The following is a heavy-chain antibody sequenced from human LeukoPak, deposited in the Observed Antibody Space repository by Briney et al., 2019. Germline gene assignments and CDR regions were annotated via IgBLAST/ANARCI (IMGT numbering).Heavy chain of an antibody. CDR3: ARQFDFWSGYFDY. CDR2: IHYSGST. Sequence: SETLSLTCTVSGGSMTSYYWSWIRQPPGKGLEWIGYIHYSGSTDYNPSLKSRVTISVDTSKNQFSLKLNSVTAADTAVYYCARQFDFWSGYFDYWGQGALVTVSS. J-gene: IGHJ4*02. D-gene: IGHD3-3*01. CDR1: GGSMTSYY. V-gene: IGHV4-59*08.